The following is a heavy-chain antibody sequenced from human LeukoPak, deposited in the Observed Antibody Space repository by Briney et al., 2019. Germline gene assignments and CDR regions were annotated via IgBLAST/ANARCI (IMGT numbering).Heavy chain of an antibody. D-gene: IGHD3-10*01. V-gene: IGHV4-34*01. Sequence: SETLSLTCALYGGSFSAYYWSWIRQPPGKGLEWIGEINHSGSTNYNPSLKSRVTISVDTSKNQFSLKLSSVTAADTAVYYCARVGLRYYGSGRGPFDYWGQGTLVTVSS. CDR3: ARVGLRYYGSGRGPFDY. CDR2: INHSGST. J-gene: IGHJ4*02. CDR1: GGSFSAYY.